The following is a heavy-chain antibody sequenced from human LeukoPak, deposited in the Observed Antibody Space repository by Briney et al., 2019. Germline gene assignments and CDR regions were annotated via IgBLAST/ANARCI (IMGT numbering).Heavy chain of an antibody. Sequence: GASVKVSCKASGYTFTGYYMHWVRQAPGQGLEWMGWINPNSGGTNYAQKFQGRVTMTRDTSISTAYMELSRLRSDDTAVYYCARGFEYSSSSSDYWGQGTLVTVSS. J-gene: IGHJ4*02. CDR1: GYTFTGYY. D-gene: IGHD6-6*01. V-gene: IGHV1-2*02. CDR2: INPNSGGT. CDR3: ARGFEYSSSSSDY.